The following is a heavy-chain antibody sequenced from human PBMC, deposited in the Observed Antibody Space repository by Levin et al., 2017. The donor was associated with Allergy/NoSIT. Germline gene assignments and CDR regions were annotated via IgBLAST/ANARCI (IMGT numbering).Heavy chain of an antibody. CDR3: TSPKIRITMVRGVIIDPGLHYYYMDV. V-gene: IGHV3-73*01. Sequence: GGSLRLSCAASGFTFSGSAMHWVRQASGKGLEWVGRIRSKANSYATAYAASVKGRFTISRDDSKNTAYLQMNSLKTEDTAVYYCTSPKIRITMVRGVIIDPGLHYYYMDVWGKGTTVTVSS. CDR2: IRSKANSYAT. D-gene: IGHD3-10*01. J-gene: IGHJ6*03. CDR1: GFTFSGSA.